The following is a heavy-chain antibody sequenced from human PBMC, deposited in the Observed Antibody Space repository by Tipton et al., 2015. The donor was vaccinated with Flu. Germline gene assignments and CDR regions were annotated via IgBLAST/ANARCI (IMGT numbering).Heavy chain of an antibody. CDR2: IHHSGVT. CDR1: GDSIGSDYY. CDR3: VRDGSYSSSSGAPDY. Sequence: TLSLTCSVSGDSIGSDYYWAWIRQPPGKGLEWIASIHHSGVTYYNPSLQSRITISVDTSKNQFSLKLSSVTAADTAIYYCVRDGSYSSSSGAPDYWGQGTLVTVSS. D-gene: IGHD2-2*01. J-gene: IGHJ4*02. V-gene: IGHV4-38-2*02.